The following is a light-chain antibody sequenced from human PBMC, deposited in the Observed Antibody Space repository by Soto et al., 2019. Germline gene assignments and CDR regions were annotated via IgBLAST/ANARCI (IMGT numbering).Light chain of an antibody. Sequence: QSVLAQPPSISAAPGQKVTISCSGSSSNIGGNYVSWYQHVPRTAPKLLIYDNYKRASGSPDRFSASKSGTSATLGITGLQTGVEADYYCGTWDSSLDTVVFGGGTKLTVL. CDR1: SSNIGGNY. V-gene: IGLV1-51*01. J-gene: IGLJ2*01. CDR3: GTWDSSLDTVV. CDR2: DNY.